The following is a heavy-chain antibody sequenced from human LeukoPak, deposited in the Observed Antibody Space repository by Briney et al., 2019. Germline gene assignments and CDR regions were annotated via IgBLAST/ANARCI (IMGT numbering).Heavy chain of an antibody. CDR2: IWYDGSNK. V-gene: IGHV3-33*01. D-gene: IGHD3-22*01. CDR1: GFTFSSYG. CDR3: AREGSSGYYSPIYFDY. Sequence: GGSLRLSCAASGFTFSSYGMHWVRQAPGKGLEWVAVIWYDGSNKYYADSVKGRFTISRDNSKNTLYLQMNSLRAEDTAVYYCAREGSSGYYSPIYFDYWGQGTLVTVSS. J-gene: IGHJ4*02.